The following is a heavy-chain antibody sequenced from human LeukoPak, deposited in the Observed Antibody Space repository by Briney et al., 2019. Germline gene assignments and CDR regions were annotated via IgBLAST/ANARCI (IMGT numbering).Heavy chain of an antibody. CDR3: AKDSEGATFPHYYYYYGMDV. CDR1: GFTFSSYA. CDR2: ISGSGGST. J-gene: IGHJ6*02. V-gene: IGHV3-23*01. D-gene: IGHD1-26*01. Sequence: PGGSLRLSCAASGFTFSSYAMSWVRQAPGKGLEWVSAISGSGGSTYYADSVKGRFTISRDNSKNTLYLQMNSLRAEDTAVYYCAKDSEGATFPHYYYYYGMDVWGQGTTVTVSS.